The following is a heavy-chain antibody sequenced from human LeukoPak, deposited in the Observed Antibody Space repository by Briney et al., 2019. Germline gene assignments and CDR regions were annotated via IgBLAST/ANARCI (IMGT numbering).Heavy chain of an antibody. D-gene: IGHD3-22*01. CDR1: GGSISSGSYY. CDR2: IYTSGST. V-gene: IGHV4-61*02. Sequence: SQPLSLTCTVSGGSISSGSYYWSWIRQPAGKGLEWIGRIYTSGSTNYNPSLKSRVTISVDTSKNQFSLELSSVTAADTAVYYCARSSGYYLYYFDYWGQGTLVTVSS. J-gene: IGHJ4*02. CDR3: ARSSGYYLYYFDY.